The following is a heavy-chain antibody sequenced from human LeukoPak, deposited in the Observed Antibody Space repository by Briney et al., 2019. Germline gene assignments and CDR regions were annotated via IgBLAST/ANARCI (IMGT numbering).Heavy chain of an antibody. D-gene: IGHD3-10*01. V-gene: IGHV3-7*03. CDR3: ARSDGYGLVGI. J-gene: IGHJ3*02. CDR1: GFTFSSYW. Sequence: PGGSLRLSCAASGFTFSSYWMNWVRQAPGKGLEWVAHIKEDGSEKYYVDSVKGRFTISRDNAKNSLYLQMNSLRAEDTAVYYCARSDGYGLVGIWGQGTMVTVSS. CDR2: IKEDGSEK.